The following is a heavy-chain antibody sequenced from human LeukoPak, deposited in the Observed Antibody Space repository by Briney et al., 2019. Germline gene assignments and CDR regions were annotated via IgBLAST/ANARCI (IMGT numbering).Heavy chain of an antibody. CDR2: ISGSGGST. D-gene: IGHD3-10*01. CDR1: GFTFSSYA. J-gene: IGHJ6*03. Sequence: PGGSLRLSCAASGFTFSSYAMSWVRQAPGKGLEWVSAISGSGGSTYYADSVKGRFTISRDDSKNTLYLQMNSLRAEDTAVYYCAKVPSTYYYGSGRVGYYMDVWGKGTTVTVSS. V-gene: IGHV3-23*01. CDR3: AKVPSTYYYGSGRVGYYMDV.